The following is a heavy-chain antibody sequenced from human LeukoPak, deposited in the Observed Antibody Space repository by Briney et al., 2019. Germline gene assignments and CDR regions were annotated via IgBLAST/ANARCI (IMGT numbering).Heavy chain of an antibody. CDR3: ARSPTFDWLPEGLQYYYYYYMDV. CDR2: INPNSGGT. V-gene: IGHV1-2*02. D-gene: IGHD3-9*01. Sequence: ASVKVSCKASGYTFTGYYMHWVRQAPGQGLEWMGWINPNSGGTNYAQKFQGRVTMTRDTSISTAYMELSRLRSDDTAVYYCARSPTFDWLPEGLQYYYYYYMDVWGKGTTVTISS. CDR1: GYTFTGYY. J-gene: IGHJ6*03.